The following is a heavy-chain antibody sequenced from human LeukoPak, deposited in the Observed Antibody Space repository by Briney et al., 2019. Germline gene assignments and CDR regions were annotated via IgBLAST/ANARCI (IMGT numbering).Heavy chain of an antibody. CDR3: AKKMSDIVATYLFDY. D-gene: IGHD5-12*01. CDR2: ISGSGGST. J-gene: IGHJ4*02. V-gene: IGHV3-23*01. Sequence: PGGSLRLPCAASGFTFSSYAMSWVRQAPGKGLEWVSAISGSGGSTYYADSVKGRFTISRDNSKNTLYLQMNSLRAEDTAVYYCAKKMSDIVATYLFDYWGQGTLVTVSS. CDR1: GFTFSSYA.